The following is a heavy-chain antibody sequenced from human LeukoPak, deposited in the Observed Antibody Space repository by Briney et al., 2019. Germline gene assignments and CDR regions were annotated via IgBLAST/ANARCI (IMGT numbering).Heavy chain of an antibody. J-gene: IGHJ4*02. CDR2: MYHSGST. CDR3: ARRVGVALDY. Sequence: SETLSLTCTVSGYSISSGYYWGWIRQPPGKGLEWIGSMYHSGSTYYNPSLKSRVTISVDTSKNQFSLKLSSVTAADTAVYYCARRVGVALDYWGQGTLVTVSS. CDR1: GYSISSGYY. V-gene: IGHV4-38-2*02. D-gene: IGHD2-21*01.